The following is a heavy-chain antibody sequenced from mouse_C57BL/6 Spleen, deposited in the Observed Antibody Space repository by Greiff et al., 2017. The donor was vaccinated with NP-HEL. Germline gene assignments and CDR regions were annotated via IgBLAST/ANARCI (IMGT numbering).Heavy chain of an antibody. V-gene: IGHV7-3*01. CDR1: GFTFTDYY. Sequence: EVMLVESGGGLVQPGGSLSLSCAASGFTFTDYYMSWVRQPPGKALEWLGFIRNKANGYTTEYSASVKGRFTISRDNSQSILYLQMNALRAEDSATYYCAGSRFGRYYYAMDYWGQGTSVTVSS. J-gene: IGHJ4*01. CDR3: AGSRFGRYYYAMDY. CDR2: IRNKANGYTT.